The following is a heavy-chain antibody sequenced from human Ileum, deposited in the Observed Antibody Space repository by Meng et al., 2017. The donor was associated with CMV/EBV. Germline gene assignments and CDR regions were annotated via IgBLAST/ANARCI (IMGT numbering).Heavy chain of an antibody. D-gene: IGHD3-10*01. Sequence: SHYWAWIRQPPGKGLEWIGSVYYNGSTYYKPSLKSRVTASVDTSKSQFSLKLISVTAADTASYYCARGRIPFLRGVIMGGTFFDYWGQGTLVTVSS. J-gene: IGHJ4*02. CDR1: SHY. V-gene: IGHV4-39*07. CDR2: VYYNGST. CDR3: ARGRIPFLRGVIMGGTFFDY.